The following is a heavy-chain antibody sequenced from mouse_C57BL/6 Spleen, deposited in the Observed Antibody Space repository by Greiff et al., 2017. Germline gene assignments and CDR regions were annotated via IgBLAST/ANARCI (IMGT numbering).Heavy chain of an antibody. CDR2: INPNNGGT. Sequence: VQLQQSGPELVKPGASVKISCKASGYTFTDYYMNWVKQSHGKSLEWIGDINPNNGGTSYNQKFKGKATLTVDKSSSTAYMELRSLTSEDSAVYYCARRGYGNLFAYWGQGTLVTVSA. CDR1: GYTFTDYY. J-gene: IGHJ3*01. CDR3: ARRGYGNLFAY. V-gene: IGHV1-26*01. D-gene: IGHD2-10*02.